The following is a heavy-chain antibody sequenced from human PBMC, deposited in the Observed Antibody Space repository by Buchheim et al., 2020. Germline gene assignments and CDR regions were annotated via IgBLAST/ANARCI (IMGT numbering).Heavy chain of an antibody. J-gene: IGHJ4*02. V-gene: IGHV4-4*02. D-gene: IGHD3-22*01. Sequence: QVQLQESGPGLVRPSGTLSLPCAVSGASISSNNWWNWVRQPPGKGLQWIGDIFHTGSTHYKSSLKSRVTISIDKSRNPFSLKLTSVTAADTAVYYCARTGRHYDSDGPPFDYWGQGTL. CDR1: GASISSNNW. CDR3: ARTGRHYDSDGPPFDY. CDR2: IFHTGST.